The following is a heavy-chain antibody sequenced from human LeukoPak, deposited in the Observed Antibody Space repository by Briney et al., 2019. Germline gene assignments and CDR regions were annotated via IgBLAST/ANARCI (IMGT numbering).Heavy chain of an antibody. CDR2: IYYSGRT. CDR1: GDSISSYY. CDR3: ARVRRYSGYDFVDC. J-gene: IGHJ4*02. D-gene: IGHD5-12*01. V-gene: IGHV4-59*01. Sequence: PSETLSLTCTVSGDSISSYYWTWIRQPPGKGLEWIGYIYYSGRTNYNPSLKSRVITSVDPSKNQFSLNLTSVTAADTAVYYCARVRRYSGYDFVDCWGQGTLVTVSS.